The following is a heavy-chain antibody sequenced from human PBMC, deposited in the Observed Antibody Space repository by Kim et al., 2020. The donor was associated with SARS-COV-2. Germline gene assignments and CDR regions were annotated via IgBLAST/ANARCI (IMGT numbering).Heavy chain of an antibody. CDR1: GFTFTSSA. CDR3: AAAYYYGSGSYYNNYYYGMDV. J-gene: IGHJ6*02. CDR2: IVVGSGNT. Sequence: SVKVSCKASGFTFTSSAMQWVRQARGQRLEWIGWIVVGSGNTNYAQKFQERVTITRDMSTSTAYMELSSLRSEDTAVYYCAAAYYYGSGSYYNNYYYGMDVWGQGTTVTVSS. D-gene: IGHD3-10*01. V-gene: IGHV1-58*02.